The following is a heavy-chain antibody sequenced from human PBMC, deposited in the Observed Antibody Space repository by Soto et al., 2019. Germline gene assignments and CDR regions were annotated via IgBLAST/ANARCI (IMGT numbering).Heavy chain of an antibody. Sequence: SETLSLTCTVSGDSISSAGYSWGWIRQPPGKGLEYIGTIYYSGNTYYNSSLMSRVTISLDTSKNQFSLKLTSVTAADTALYYCARHRHQEDGNQKGFAYWGQGTLVTVSS. J-gene: IGHJ4*02. CDR3: ARHRHQEDGNQKGFAY. V-gene: IGHV4-39*01. CDR1: GDSISSAGYS. D-gene: IGHD2-15*01. CDR2: IYYSGNT.